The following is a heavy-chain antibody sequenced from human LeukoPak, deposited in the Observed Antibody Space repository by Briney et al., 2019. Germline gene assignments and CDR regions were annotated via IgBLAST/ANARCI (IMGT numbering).Heavy chain of an antibody. J-gene: IGHJ3*02. CDR3: ARVMRGSGSSNAFDI. V-gene: IGHV1-18*01. Sequence: ASVKVSCKASGYTFTSYGISWVRQAPGQGLEWMGWISAYNGNTNYAQKLQGRVTMTTDTSTSTAYMELRSLRSDDTAVYYCARVMRGSGSSNAFDIWGPGTMVTVSS. CDR2: ISAYNGNT. D-gene: IGHD3-10*01. CDR1: GYTFTSYG.